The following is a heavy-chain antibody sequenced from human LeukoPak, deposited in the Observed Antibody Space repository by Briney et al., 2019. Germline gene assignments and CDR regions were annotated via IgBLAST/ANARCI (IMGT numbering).Heavy chain of an antibody. CDR1: GGSISRDIYY. CDR2: IYYSGST. D-gene: IGHD3-3*01. Sequence: SETLSLTCTVSGGSISRDIYYWGWIRQPPGKGLEWIGSIYYSGSTYYNPSLKSRVTISVDTSKNQFSLRLSSVTAADTAVYYCARSMGHTYYDFWSGSNKFDYWGQGTLVTVSS. J-gene: IGHJ4*02. CDR3: ARSMGHTYYDFWSGSNKFDY. V-gene: IGHV4-39*01.